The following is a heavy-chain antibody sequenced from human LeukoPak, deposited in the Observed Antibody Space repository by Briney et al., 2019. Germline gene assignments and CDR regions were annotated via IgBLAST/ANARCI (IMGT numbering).Heavy chain of an antibody. Sequence: GESLKISCKSSGYSFTSYWIGWVRQMPGKGLEWMGIIYPGDSDTRYSPSFQGQVTISADKSISTAYLQWSSLKASDTAMYYCARHAYDSSGYSRIDYWGQGTLVTVSS. CDR3: ARHAYDSSGYSRIDY. V-gene: IGHV5-51*01. CDR1: GYSFTSYW. D-gene: IGHD3-22*01. CDR2: IYPGDSDT. J-gene: IGHJ4*02.